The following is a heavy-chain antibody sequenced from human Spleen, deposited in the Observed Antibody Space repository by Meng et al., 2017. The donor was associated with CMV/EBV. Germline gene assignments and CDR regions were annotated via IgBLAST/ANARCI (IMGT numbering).Heavy chain of an antibody. J-gene: IGHJ5*02. Sequence: KAYGYTFTDYYIYWVRQAPGQGLEWSGCINTNAGDKNYAQKFQGRVTMTRDTSISTAYMELSGLRFDDTAMYYCAKDRQLLFGSPFDPWGQGTLVTVSS. D-gene: IGHD2-2*01. CDR1: GYTFTDYY. V-gene: IGHV1-2*02. CDR2: INTNAGDK. CDR3: AKDRQLLFGSPFDP.